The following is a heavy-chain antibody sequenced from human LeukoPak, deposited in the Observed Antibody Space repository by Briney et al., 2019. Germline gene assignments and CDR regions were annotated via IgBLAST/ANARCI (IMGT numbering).Heavy chain of an antibody. Sequence: GGSLRLSRAASGFTFSIAWMIWVRQVPGKGLEWVGRIKTNAEGGATDYAAPVKGRFTISRDDSKNTLYLQMNSLTPEDTAVYYCATVHTADYGDFDYWGQGTLVTVSS. CDR1: GFTFSIAW. CDR2: IKTNAEGGAT. CDR3: ATVHTADYGDFDY. V-gene: IGHV3-15*01. J-gene: IGHJ4*02. D-gene: IGHD3-16*01.